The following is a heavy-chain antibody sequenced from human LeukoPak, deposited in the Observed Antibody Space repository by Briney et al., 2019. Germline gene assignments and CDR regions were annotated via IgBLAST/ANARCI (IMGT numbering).Heavy chain of an antibody. J-gene: IGHJ4*02. V-gene: IGHV4-59*08. CDR3: ARQGIRGQWLVHFDY. D-gene: IGHD6-19*01. CDR2: IYYSGTT. CDR1: GASISSYY. Sequence: PSETLSLTCSVSGASISSYYWSWLRQSPGKGPEWIGYIYYSGTTNYNPSLKSRVTISIDTSKNQFSLKLISVTAADTAVYYCARQGIRGQWLVHFDYRGQGTLVTVSS.